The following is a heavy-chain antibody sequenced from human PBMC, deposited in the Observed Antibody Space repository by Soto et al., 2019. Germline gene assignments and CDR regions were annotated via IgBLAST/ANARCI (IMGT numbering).Heavy chain of an antibody. Sequence: EVQLVETGGGLIQPGGSLRLSCAASGFTVSSHYMSWVRQAPGKGLEWVSVIYSGGSTYYADSVKGRFTISRDNSKNTLYLQMNSLRAEDTAVYYCARDSMVRGNRQYYYYGMDVWGQGTTVTVSS. D-gene: IGHD3-10*01. CDR2: IYSGGST. V-gene: IGHV3-53*02. CDR1: GFTVSSHY. J-gene: IGHJ6*02. CDR3: ARDSMVRGNRQYYYYGMDV.